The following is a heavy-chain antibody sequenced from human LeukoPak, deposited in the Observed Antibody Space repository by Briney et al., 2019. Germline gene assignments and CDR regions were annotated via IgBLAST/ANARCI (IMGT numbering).Heavy chain of an antibody. CDR1: GFTFSSYG. CDR3: AKDCPGCGRLDP. Sequence: GGSLRLSCAASGFTFSSYGMHWVRQAPGKGLEWVAVIWYDGSNKYYADSVKGRFTISRDNSKNTLYLQMNSLRAEDTAVYYCAKDCPGCGRLDPWGQRTLVTISS. J-gene: IGHJ5*02. D-gene: IGHD3-10*02. V-gene: IGHV3-33*06. CDR2: IWYDGSNK.